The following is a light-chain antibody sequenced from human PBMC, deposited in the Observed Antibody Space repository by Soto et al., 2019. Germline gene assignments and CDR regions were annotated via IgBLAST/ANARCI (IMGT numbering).Light chain of an antibody. V-gene: IGKV3-20*01. Sequence: EILFTQSPGTLSLSPGERATLSCRASQSVSSSYLAWYQQKPGQARRILIYGASSRATGIPDRFSGSWSGTDFTLPISRLEPEDFAVYYCQQYDSSPKTFGQGTKVDIK. J-gene: IGKJ1*01. CDR1: QSVSSSY. CDR3: QQYDSSPKT. CDR2: GAS.